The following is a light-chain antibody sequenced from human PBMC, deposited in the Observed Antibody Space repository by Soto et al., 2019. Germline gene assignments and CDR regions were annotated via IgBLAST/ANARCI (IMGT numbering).Light chain of an antibody. Sequence: IVLTQSPGTLSLSPGDRATLSCRASQSVDRNSLAWYQHKRGQPPRLLIYGASNSATGIPDRFSGSGSGTDFTLTIKRLEPEDFALYFCHQYGTSPPYTFGQGTNLEIK. J-gene: IGKJ2*01. CDR1: QSVDRNS. V-gene: IGKV3-20*01. CDR2: GAS. CDR3: HQYGTSPPYT.